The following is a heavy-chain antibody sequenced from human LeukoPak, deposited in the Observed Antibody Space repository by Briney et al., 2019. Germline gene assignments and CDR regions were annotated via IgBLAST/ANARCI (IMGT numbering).Heavy chain of an antibody. V-gene: IGHV1-2*02. J-gene: IGHJ4*02. CDR2: INPNSGGT. D-gene: IGHD3-22*01. Sequence: GASVKVSCKASGYTFTGYYMHWVRQTPGQGLEWMALINPNSGGTNYAQNFQGRVTMTRDTSISTTYMELSRLSSDDTAVYYCARDPYDSSGYYYDWGQGTLVTVSS. CDR3: ARDPYDSSGYYYD. CDR1: GYTFTGYY.